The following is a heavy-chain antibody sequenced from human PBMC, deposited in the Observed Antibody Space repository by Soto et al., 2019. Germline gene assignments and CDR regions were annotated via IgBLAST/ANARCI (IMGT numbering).Heavy chain of an antibody. V-gene: IGHV3-48*01. CDR2: ISSSSSTI. Sequence: GGSLRLSCAASGFTFSTYWMSWVRQAPGKGLECVSYISSSSSTIYYADSVKGRFTISRDNAKNSLYLQMNSLRAEDTAVYYCAKDPTGIVLMVYQLGNRFDPWGQGTLVTVSS. D-gene: IGHD2-8*01. CDR1: GFTFSTYW. CDR3: AKDPTGIVLMVYQLGNRFDP. J-gene: IGHJ5*02.